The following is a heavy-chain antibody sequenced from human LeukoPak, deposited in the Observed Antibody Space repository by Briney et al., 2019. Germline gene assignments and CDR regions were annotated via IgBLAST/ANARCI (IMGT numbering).Heavy chain of an antibody. V-gene: IGHV5-51*01. CDR2: IYPGDSDT. CDR1: GYSFTSYW. Sequence: GESLKISCKGSGYSFTSYWIGWVRQMPGKGLEWMGIIYPGDSDTRYSPLLQGQVTISADKSISTAYLQRSSLKASDTALYYSARNAGSRKLVLDYWGQGTLVTVSS. J-gene: IGHJ4*02. D-gene: IGHD6-6*01. CDR3: ARNAGSRKLVLDY.